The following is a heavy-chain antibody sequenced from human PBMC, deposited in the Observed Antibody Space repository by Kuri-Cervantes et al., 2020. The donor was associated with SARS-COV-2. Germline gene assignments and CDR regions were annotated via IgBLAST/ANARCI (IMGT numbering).Heavy chain of an antibody. CDR2: INHSGST. J-gene: IGHJ4*02. CDR1: GGSISSSSYY. CDR3: ARDRGYCSGGSCSHFGY. D-gene: IGHD2-15*01. V-gene: IGHV4-39*07. Sequence: SETLSLTCTVSGGSISSSSYYWSWIRQPPGKGLEWIGEINHSGSTNYNPSLKSRVTISVDTSKNQFSLKLSSVTAADTAVYYCARDRGYCSGGSCSHFGYWGQGTLVTVSS.